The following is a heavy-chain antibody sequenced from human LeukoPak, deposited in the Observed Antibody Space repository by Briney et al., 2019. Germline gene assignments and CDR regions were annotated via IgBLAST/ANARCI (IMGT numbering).Heavy chain of an antibody. J-gene: IGHJ3*02. CDR1: GFTFSSYA. CDR2: ISGSGGRT. CDR3: ARSGGGAFDI. Sequence: PGGSLRLSCAASGFTFSSYAMSWVRQAPGKGLEWVSAISGSGGRTYYADSVKGRFTISRDNSRNTLYLQVNSLRAEDTAVYYCARSGGGAFDIWGQGTMVTVSS. D-gene: IGHD2-15*01. V-gene: IGHV3-23*01.